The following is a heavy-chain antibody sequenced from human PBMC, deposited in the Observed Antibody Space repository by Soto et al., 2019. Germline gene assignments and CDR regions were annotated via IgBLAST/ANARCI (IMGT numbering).Heavy chain of an antibody. J-gene: IGHJ5*02. D-gene: IGHD2-21*02. Sequence: EVQLVESGGGLVQPGGSLKLSCAASGFTFSDSTMHWVRQASGKGLEWVGRIRNKANSYATAYAASVKGRFTVSRDDSTNTAYLQMNGLKTEYTAVYYCTSSFVVVTAIAASWGQGTLVTVSS. CDR1: GFTFSDST. V-gene: IGHV3-73*02. CDR2: IRNKANSYAT. CDR3: TSSFVVVTAIAAS.